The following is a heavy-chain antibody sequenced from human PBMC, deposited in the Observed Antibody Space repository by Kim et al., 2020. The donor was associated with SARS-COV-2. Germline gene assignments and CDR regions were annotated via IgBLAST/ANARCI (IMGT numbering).Heavy chain of an antibody. CDR3: ARDYLGFGELPADAFDI. D-gene: IGHD3-10*01. J-gene: IGHJ3*02. CDR1: GYTFTSYG. Sequence: ASVKVSCKASGYTFTSYGISWVRQAPGQGLEWMGWISAYNGNTNYAQKLQGRVTMTTDTSTSTAYMELRSLRSDDTAVYYCARDYLGFGELPADAFDIWGQGTMVTVSS. CDR2: ISAYNGNT. V-gene: IGHV1-18*01.